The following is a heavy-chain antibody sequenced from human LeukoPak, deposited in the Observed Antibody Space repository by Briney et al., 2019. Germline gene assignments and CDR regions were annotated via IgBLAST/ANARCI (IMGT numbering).Heavy chain of an antibody. Sequence: SGPTLVNPRQTLTLTCTFSGFSLSTSGMCVSWIRQPPGKALEWLARIDWDDDKYYTTSLKTRLTISKDTSKNQVVLTMTNMDPVDTATYYCARLTTQIMHDVVDMWGQGTMVIVSS. J-gene: IGHJ3*02. CDR2: IDWDDDK. V-gene: IGHV2-70*11. CDR3: ARLTTQIMHDVVDM. CDR1: GFSLSTSGMC. D-gene: IGHD3-22*01.